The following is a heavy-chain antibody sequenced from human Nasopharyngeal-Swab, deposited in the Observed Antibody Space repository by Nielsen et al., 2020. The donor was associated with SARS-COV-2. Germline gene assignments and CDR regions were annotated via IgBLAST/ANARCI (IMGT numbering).Heavy chain of an antibody. D-gene: IGHD5-12*01. J-gene: IGHJ6*02. CDR2: ISWNSGSI. V-gene: IGHV3-9*01. CDR1: GFTFDDYA. CDR3: ATLGGYSGYDSEYGMDV. Sequence: GGSLRLSCAASGFTFDDYAMHWVRQAPGKGLEWVSGISWNSGSIGYADSVKGRFTISRDNAENSLYLQMNSLRAEDTALYYCATLGGYSGYDSEYGMDVWGQGTTVTVSS.